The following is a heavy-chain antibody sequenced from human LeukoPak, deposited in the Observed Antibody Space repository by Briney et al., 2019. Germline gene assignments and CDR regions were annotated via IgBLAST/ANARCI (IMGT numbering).Heavy chain of an antibody. CDR1: GYSFTSYW. Sequence: GESLKISCKGSGYSFTSYWIGWVRQMPGKGLEWMGIIYPGDSDTRYSPSFQGQVTISADKSISTAYPQWSSLKASDTAMYYCARPQGWGAEGGHFDYWGQGALVTVSS. CDR2: IYPGDSDT. CDR3: ARPQGWGAEGGHFDY. D-gene: IGHD3-16*01. V-gene: IGHV5-51*01. J-gene: IGHJ4*02.